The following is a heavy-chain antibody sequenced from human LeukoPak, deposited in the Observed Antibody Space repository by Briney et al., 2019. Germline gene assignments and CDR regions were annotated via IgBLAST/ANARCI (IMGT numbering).Heavy chain of an antibody. J-gene: IGHJ5*02. V-gene: IGHV4-30-4*01. CDR2: MYYSGST. CDR1: GGSISSGDYY. Sequence: PSETLSLTCTVSGGSISSGDYYWSWIRQPPGKGLEWIAYMYYSGSTYYNPSLKSRVNMSADTPKNQLSLTLSSVTAGDTAEYYCARPYYYDSRIDPWGQGILVTVSS. CDR3: ARPYYYDSRIDP. D-gene: IGHD3-22*01.